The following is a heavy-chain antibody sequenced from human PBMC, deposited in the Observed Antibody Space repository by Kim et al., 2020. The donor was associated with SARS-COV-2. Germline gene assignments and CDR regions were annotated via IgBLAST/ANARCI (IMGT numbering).Heavy chain of an antibody. V-gene: IGHV4-31*03. CDR1: GGSISSGGYY. J-gene: IGHJ6*02. CDR2: IYYSGST. CDR3: ARDPRYCSSTSCPTTYGMDV. Sequence: SETPSLTCTVSGGSISSGGYYWSWIRQHPGKGLEWIGYIYYSGSTYYNPSLKSRVTISVDTSKNQFSLKLSSVTAADTAVYYCARDPRYCSSTSCPTTYGMDVWGQGTTVTVSS. D-gene: IGHD2-2*01.